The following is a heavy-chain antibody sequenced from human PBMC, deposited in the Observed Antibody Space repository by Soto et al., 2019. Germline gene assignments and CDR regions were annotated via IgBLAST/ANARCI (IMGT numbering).Heavy chain of an antibody. J-gene: IGHJ6*02. CDR1: GGTFSSYA. D-gene: IGHD3-3*01. Sequence: SVNVSCKASGGTFSSYAISWVRQAPGQGLEWMGGIIPIFGKANYAQKFQGRVTITADESTSTAYMELSSLRSEDTAVYYCAREGRYDFWSGYYTDYYYGMDVWGQGTTVTVSS. CDR3: AREGRYDFWSGYYTDYYYGMDV. V-gene: IGHV1-69*13. CDR2: IIPIFGKA.